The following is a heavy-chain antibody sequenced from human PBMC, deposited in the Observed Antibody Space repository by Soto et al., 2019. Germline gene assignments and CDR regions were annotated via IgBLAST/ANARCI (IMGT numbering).Heavy chain of an antibody. J-gene: IGHJ6*02. CDR2: ISSTGTDI. Sequence: GGSLRLSCAASGFMFPKYTMNWVRQAPGKGLERVSSISSTGTDIDDADSVKGRFTISRDNAKNLLFLQMDSLRVEDTAVYYCARARSDYYAMDVWGQGTTVTVSS. CDR1: GFMFPKYT. CDR3: ARARSDYYAMDV. V-gene: IGHV3-21*06.